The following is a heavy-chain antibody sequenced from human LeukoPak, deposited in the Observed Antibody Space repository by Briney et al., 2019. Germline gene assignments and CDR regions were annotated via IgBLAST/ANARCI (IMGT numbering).Heavy chain of an antibody. Sequence: GGSLRLSCAGSGDGFTRHTMNWVRRAPGKGREGISYIRSSGDYIYYADSVKGRFTISRDNARTSVYLQMNSLRVEDTAIYYCAREYDSRARFDSWGQGTLVTVSS. V-gene: IGHV3-21*05. CDR3: AREYDSRARFDS. CDR2: IRSSGDYI. CDR1: GDGFTRHT. D-gene: IGHD6-13*01. J-gene: IGHJ4*02.